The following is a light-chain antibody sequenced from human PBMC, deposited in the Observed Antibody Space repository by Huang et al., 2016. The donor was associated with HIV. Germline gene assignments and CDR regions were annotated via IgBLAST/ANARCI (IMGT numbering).Light chain of an antibody. J-gene: IGKJ2*01. CDR2: AAS. CDR1: QSISSY. Sequence: DIQMTQSPSSLSASVGDRVTITYRASQSISSYLNWYQQKPGKAPKVLIYAASNLQSGIPSRFSGSGAGTDFTLTISSLQPEDFATYYCQQTYITPLTFGQGTKLEIK. CDR3: QQTYITPLT. V-gene: IGKV1-39*01.